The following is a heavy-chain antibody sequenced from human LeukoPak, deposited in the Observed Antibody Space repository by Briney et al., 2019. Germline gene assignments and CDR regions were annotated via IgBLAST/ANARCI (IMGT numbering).Heavy chain of an antibody. CDR3: ARDTIPYSSSWYFDY. Sequence: ASVKVSCKASGYTFTGYYMHWVRQAPGQGLEWMGWINPNSGGTNYAQKFQGRVTMTRDTSISTAYMELSRLRSEDTAVYYCARDTIPYSSSWYFDYWGQGTLVTVSS. CDR2: INPNSGGT. J-gene: IGHJ4*02. V-gene: IGHV1-2*02. D-gene: IGHD6-13*01. CDR1: GYTFTGYY.